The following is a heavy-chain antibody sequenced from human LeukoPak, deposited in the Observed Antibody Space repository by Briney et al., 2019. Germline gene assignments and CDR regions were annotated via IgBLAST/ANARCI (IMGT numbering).Heavy chain of an antibody. J-gene: IGHJ4*02. Sequence: PGGSLRLSCAASGFTFSTYAMAWVRQAPGKGLEWVSAISSSGGSTWYADSVKGRFTISRDNSKSTLYLQMYSLRAEDTALYYCAKNYDSTDYYYYFDYWGQGTLVTVSS. CDR1: GFTFSTYA. CDR3: AKNYDSTDYYYYFDY. CDR2: ISSSGGST. V-gene: IGHV3-23*01. D-gene: IGHD3-22*01.